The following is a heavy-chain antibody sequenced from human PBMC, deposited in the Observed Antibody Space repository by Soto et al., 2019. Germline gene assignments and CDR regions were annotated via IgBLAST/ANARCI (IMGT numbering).Heavy chain of an antibody. J-gene: IGHJ4*02. CDR2: IYYSGST. D-gene: IGHD6-19*01. V-gene: IGHV4-39*01. CDR1: GGSISSSSYY. CDR3: ARHDSSGWYAYFDY. Sequence: SETLSLTCTVSGGSISSSSYYWGWIRQPPGKGLEWIGSIYYSGSTYYNPSLKSRVTISVDTSKNQISLKLSSVTAADTAVYYCARHDSSGWYAYFDYWGQGTLVTVSS.